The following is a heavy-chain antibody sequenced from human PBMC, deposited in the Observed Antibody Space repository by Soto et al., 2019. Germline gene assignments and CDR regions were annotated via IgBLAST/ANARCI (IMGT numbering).Heavy chain of an antibody. CDR2: ISAYNGNT. V-gene: IGHV1-18*04. J-gene: IGHJ4*02. D-gene: IGHD5-18*01. CDR3: ARDLLKLHTAMAPRGY. Sequence: ASVKVSCKASGYTFTSYGISWVRQAPGQGLEWMGWISAYNGNTNYAQRLQGRVTMTTDTSTSTAYMELRSLRSDDTAVYYCARDLLKLHTAMAPRGYWGQGTLVTVYS. CDR1: GYTFTSYG.